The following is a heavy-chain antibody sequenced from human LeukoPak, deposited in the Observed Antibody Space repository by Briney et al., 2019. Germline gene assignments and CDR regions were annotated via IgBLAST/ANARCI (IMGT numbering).Heavy chain of an antibody. CDR3: ARDLWGMIHAFDI. J-gene: IGHJ3*02. Sequence: LRLSCAASGFTFDDYAMHWVRQAPGKGLEWIGYIYYSGSTNYNPSLKSRVTISVDTSKNQFSLKLSSVTAADTAVYYCARDLWGMIHAFDIWGQGTMVTVSS. V-gene: IGHV4-59*01. D-gene: IGHD3-16*01. CDR2: IYYSGST. CDR1: GFTFDDYA.